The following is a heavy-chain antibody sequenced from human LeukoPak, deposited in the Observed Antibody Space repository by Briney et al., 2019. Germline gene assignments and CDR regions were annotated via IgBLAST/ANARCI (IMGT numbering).Heavy chain of an antibody. Sequence: GGSLRLSCAASGFTFSSYAMHWVRQAPGKGLEWVAVISYDGSNKYYADSVKGRFTISRDNSKNTLYLQMNSLRAEDTAVYYCASPVVAATQYYFDYWGQGTLVTVSS. CDR1: GFTFSSYA. J-gene: IGHJ4*02. CDR2: ISYDGSNK. V-gene: IGHV3-30*04. CDR3: ASPVVAATQYYFDY. D-gene: IGHD2-15*01.